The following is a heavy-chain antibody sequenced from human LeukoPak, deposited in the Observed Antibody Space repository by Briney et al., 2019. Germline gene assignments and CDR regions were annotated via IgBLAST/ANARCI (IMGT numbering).Heavy chain of an antibody. CDR3: ARDHAYRTDY. V-gene: IGHV3-7*01. Sequence: AGGSLTLSCAASGFTFSNDWMCWVRQAPGKGLEWVANINQDESKKYYVDSVKGRFTISRDNAKNSLYLQMSGLRAEDTAVYYCARDHAYRTDYWGQGTLVTVSS. J-gene: IGHJ4*02. CDR1: GFTFSNDW. CDR2: INQDESKK. D-gene: IGHD2-2*01.